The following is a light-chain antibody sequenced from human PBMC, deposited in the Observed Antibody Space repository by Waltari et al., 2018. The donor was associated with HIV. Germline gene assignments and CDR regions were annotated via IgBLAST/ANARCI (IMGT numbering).Light chain of an antibody. J-gene: IGLJ3*02. CDR2: EVS. CDR1: SSDVGRYNR. V-gene: IGLV2-18*02. CDR3: SSYTTTSTLWV. Sequence: QSALTQPPSVSGSPGQSVTISCTGPSSDVGRYNRVSWYQQFPGTAPKLLIHEVSNRPSGVPDRFSGSKSGNTASLTISGLQADDEADYYCSSYTTTSTLWVFGGGTKLTVL.